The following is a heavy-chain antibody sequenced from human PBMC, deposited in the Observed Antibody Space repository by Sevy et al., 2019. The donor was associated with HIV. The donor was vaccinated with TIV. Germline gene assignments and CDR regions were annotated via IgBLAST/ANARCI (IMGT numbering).Heavy chain of an antibody. CDR2: ISWNSGSI. Sequence: GGSLRLSCAASGFSFHEYAMHWVRQAPGKGLEWVAGISWNSGSIGYADSVKGRFTISRDNARQSIHLQMNSLRADDMALYYCAKYLNRGCDSFNCYSYYFYYYGLDVWGQGTTVTVSS. D-gene: IGHD2-21*02. CDR1: GFSFHEYA. CDR3: AKYLNRGCDSFNCYSYYFYYYGLDV. V-gene: IGHV3-9*03. J-gene: IGHJ6*02.